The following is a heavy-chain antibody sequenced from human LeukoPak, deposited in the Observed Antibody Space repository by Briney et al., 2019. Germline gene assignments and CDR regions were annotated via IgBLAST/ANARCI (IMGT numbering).Heavy chain of an antibody. CDR2: ISKDGGKK. D-gene: IGHD3-16*01. CDR3: AKDGGAGGTYDY. Sequence: PGRSLRLSCAAFGFTFSSYGMEWVRQAPGKGLEWVAVISKDGGKKLYADSVKGRFTTSRDNSKNTVYLQMNSVRADDTAVYYCAKDGGAGGTYDYWGQGNLVTVSS. CDR1: GFTFSSYG. V-gene: IGHV3-30*18. J-gene: IGHJ4*02.